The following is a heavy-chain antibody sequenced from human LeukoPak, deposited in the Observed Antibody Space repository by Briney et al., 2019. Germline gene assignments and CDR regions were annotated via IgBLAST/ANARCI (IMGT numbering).Heavy chain of an antibody. Sequence: GGSLRLSCAASGFTFDDYGMSWVRQAPGKGLEWVACINWNGGSTGYADSVKGRFTIARDNAKNSLYLQMNSLRAEDTALYYCARGYSYGYIVYYYYYMDVWGKGTTVTVSS. V-gene: IGHV3-20*04. CDR1: GFTFDDYG. CDR2: INWNGGST. J-gene: IGHJ6*03. D-gene: IGHD5-18*01. CDR3: ARGYSYGYIVYYYYYMDV.